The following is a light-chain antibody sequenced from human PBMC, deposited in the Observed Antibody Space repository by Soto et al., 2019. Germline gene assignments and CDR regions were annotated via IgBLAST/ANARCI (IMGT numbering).Light chain of an antibody. CDR3: SSYTSSSTL. CDR2: DVS. CDR1: SSDVGGYNY. Sequence: QSVLTQPASVSGSPGQSITISCTGTSSDVGGYNYVSWYQQHPGKAPKLMIYDVSNRPSGVSNRFSGSKSGNTASLTISGLQAEDEADYYYSSYTSSSTLFGGGTKLTVL. J-gene: IGLJ2*01. V-gene: IGLV2-14*01.